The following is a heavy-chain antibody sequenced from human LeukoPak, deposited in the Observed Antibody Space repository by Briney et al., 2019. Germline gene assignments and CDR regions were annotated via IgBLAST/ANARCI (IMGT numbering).Heavy chain of an antibody. CDR1: GYTFTSYG. V-gene: IGHV1-18*01. Sequence: ASVKVSCKASGYTFTSYGITWERQAPGQGLEWMGWISVYNGNTKYAQKLQGRVSMTTDTSTSTAYMELRNLRSDDTAVYFCARVAELTGYCSSASCHQDGEFDYWGQGTLVTVPS. CDR3: ARVAELTGYCSSASCHQDGEFDY. D-gene: IGHD2-2*01. CDR2: ISVYNGNT. J-gene: IGHJ4*02.